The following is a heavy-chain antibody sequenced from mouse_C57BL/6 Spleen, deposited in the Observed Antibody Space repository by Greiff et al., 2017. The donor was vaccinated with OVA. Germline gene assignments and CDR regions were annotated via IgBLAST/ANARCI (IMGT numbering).Heavy chain of an antibody. J-gene: IGHJ2*01. D-gene: IGHD2-2*01. V-gene: IGHV10-1*01. CDR3: VRWFDY. CDR1: GFSFNTYA. Sequence: EVQLVESGGGLVQPKGSLKLSCAASGFSFNTYAMNWVRQAPGKGLEWVARIRSKSNNSATYYADSGKDRFTISREDSESLRYLQMNNLKVEYTAMYYCVRWFDYWGQGTTLTVSS. CDR2: IRSKSNNSAT.